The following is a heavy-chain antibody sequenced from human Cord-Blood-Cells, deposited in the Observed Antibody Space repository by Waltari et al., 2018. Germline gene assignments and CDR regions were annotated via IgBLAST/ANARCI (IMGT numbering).Heavy chain of an antibody. D-gene: IGHD4-4*01. V-gene: IGHV4-38-2*02. CDR3: ARAYSNWFDP. CDR2: IYHSGST. J-gene: IGHJ5*02. Sequence: QVQLQESGPGLVKPPETLSLTCTVSGYSISSGSYWGWIRQPPGKGLEWIGSIYHSGSTYYNPSLKSRVTISVDTSKNQFSLKLSSVTAADTAVYYCARAYSNWFDPWGQGTLVTVSS. CDR1: GYSISSGSY.